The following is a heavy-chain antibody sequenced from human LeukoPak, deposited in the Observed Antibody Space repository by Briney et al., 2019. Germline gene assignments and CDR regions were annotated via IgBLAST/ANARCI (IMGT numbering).Heavy chain of an antibody. CDR3: AKPSTPSWFDVFNL. D-gene: IGHD2-2*01. Sequence: GGSLRLSCAASGFTFSSCAMQWVRQAPGKGLEWVALIRYDGSNKYYADSAKGRFTITRDNSKNTLYLQMDSLRIEDTAVYYCAKPSTPSWFDVFNLWAKGQWSPSPQ. J-gene: IGHJ3*01. CDR2: IRYDGSNK. V-gene: IGHV3-30*02. CDR1: GFTFSSCA.